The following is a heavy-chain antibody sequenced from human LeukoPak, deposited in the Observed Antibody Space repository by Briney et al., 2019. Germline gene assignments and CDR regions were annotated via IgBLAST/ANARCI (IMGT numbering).Heavy chain of an antibody. D-gene: IGHD5-18*01. Sequence: SVIYIGGSTYYADSVKGRFTISRDNSKNTVYLQMNSLRAEDTAVYYCATKRGYGYGYDYWGQGTLVTVSS. CDR3: ATKRGYGYGYDY. J-gene: IGHJ4*02. V-gene: IGHV3-53*01. CDR2: IYIGGST.